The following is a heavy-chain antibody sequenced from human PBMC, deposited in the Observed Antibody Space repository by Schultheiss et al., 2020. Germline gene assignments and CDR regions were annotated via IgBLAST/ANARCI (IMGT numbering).Heavy chain of an antibody. CDR3: ARDRLVRIPAALTYYYYGLDV. J-gene: IGHJ6*02. Sequence: GQSLKISCAASGFTFSRHWIHWVRQAPGKGLVWVSRISKDGSITTYADSVKGRFTISRDNAKNTLYLQMGSLRAEDMAVYYCARDRLVRIPAALTYYYYGLDVWGLGTTVTVSS. D-gene: IGHD2-2*01. CDR1: GFTFSRHW. V-gene: IGHV3-74*01. CDR2: ISKDGSIT.